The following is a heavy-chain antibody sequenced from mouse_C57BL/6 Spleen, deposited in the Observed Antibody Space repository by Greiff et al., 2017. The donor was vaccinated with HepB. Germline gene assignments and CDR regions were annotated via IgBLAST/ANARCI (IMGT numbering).Heavy chain of an antibody. V-gene: IGHV6-6*01. CDR2: IRNKANNHAT. D-gene: IGHD1-1*01. CDR1: GFTFSDAW. Sequence: VQLKESGGGLVQPGGSMKLSCAASGFTFSDAWMDWVRQSPEKGLEWVAEIRNKANNHATYYAESVKGRFTISRDDSKSSVYLQMNSLRAEDTGIYYCTRGDDYGSSYWYFDVWGTGTTVTVSS. J-gene: IGHJ1*03. CDR3: TRGDDYGSSYWYFDV.